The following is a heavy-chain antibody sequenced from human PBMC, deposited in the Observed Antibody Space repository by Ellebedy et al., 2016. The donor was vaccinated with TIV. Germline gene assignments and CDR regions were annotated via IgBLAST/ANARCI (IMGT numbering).Heavy chain of an antibody. D-gene: IGHD2/OR15-2a*01. CDR3: ARSQNIDASDY. V-gene: IGHV4-39*01. CDR1: GDSISNNDYY. CDR2: IHYSGSA. J-gene: IGHJ4*02. Sequence: SETLSLXCNVSGDSISNNDYYWSWIRQHPGKGLEWIGYIHYSGSAFYSPALKSRVTISGDTSKNQFSLKLSSVTAADTAVYYCARSQNIDASDYWGQGTLVTVSS.